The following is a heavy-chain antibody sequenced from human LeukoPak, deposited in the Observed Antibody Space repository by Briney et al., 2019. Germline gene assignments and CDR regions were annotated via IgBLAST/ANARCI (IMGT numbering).Heavy chain of an antibody. Sequence: SETLSLTCIDSGVSISSHYWSWIQQPPGKGLEWIGHIFYTGNTNYSPSLKSRVTMSVDRSKNQFSLKLTSVTAADTAVYYCARGTRSSGPYYWGQGTLVTVSS. CDR3: ARGTRSSGPYY. V-gene: IGHV4-59*11. CDR2: IFYTGNT. J-gene: IGHJ4*02. D-gene: IGHD3-10*01. CDR1: GVSISSHY.